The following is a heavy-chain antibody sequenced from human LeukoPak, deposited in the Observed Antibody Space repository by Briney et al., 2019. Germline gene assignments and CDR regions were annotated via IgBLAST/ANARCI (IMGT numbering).Heavy chain of an antibody. CDR3: AKDGGDDATVTEPRPYYYYMDV. V-gene: IGHV3-23*01. CDR1: GFTFSSYA. J-gene: IGHJ6*03. CDR2: ISGSGGST. D-gene: IGHD4-11*01. Sequence: GGSLRLSCAASGFTFSSYAMSWVRRAPGKGLEWVSAISGSGGSTYYADSVKGRFTISRDNSKNTLYLQMNSLRAEDTAVYYCAKDGGDDATVTEPRPYYYYMDVWGKGTTVTVSS.